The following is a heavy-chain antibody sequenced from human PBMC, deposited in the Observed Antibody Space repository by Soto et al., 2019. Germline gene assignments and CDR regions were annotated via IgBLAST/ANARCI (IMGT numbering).Heavy chain of an antibody. J-gene: IGHJ6*02. V-gene: IGHV4-59*01. D-gene: IGHD2-2*01. CDR3: ARDRPWDCSSSNYCYYYGLDV. CDR2: INNSGIT. CDR1: RGSFSSDH. Sequence: LSLTCNVSRGSFSSDHWGWIRQPPGKGLEWIGKINNSGITNYNPSLKSRATISVDTSKNQFSLKLTSVTAADTAVYYCARDRPWDCSSSNYCYYYGLDVWGQGTTVTVSS.